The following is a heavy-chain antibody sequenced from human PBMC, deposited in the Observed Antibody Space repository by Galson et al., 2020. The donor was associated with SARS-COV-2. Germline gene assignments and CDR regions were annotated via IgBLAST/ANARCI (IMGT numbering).Heavy chain of an antibody. CDR3: ARRSLGYCSGGSCYSGFDY. V-gene: IGHV4-59*08. D-gene: IGHD2-15*01. Sequence: ETSETLSLTCTVSGGSISSYYWSWIRQPPGKGLEWIGYIYYSGSTNYNPSLKSRVTISVDTSKNQFSLKLSSVTAADTAVYYCARRSLGYCSGGSCYSGFDYWGQGTLVTVSS. J-gene: IGHJ4*02. CDR1: GGSISSYY. CDR2: IYYSGST.